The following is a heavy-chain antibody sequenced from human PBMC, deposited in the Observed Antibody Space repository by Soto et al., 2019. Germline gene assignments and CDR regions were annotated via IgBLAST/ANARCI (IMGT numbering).Heavy chain of an antibody. Sequence: PSETLSLTCAVSGYSLTSGYYCGWIRQPPGKGLEWIGSIYHSGDTYYNPSLKSRVTISVDTSKNHFSLKLTSVTAADTAVYYCARGILEWLLGYYYYYGMDVWGQGTTVTVSS. D-gene: IGHD3-3*01. V-gene: IGHV4-38-2*01. J-gene: IGHJ6*02. CDR1: GYSLTSGYY. CDR2: IYHSGDT. CDR3: ARGILEWLLGYYYYYGMDV.